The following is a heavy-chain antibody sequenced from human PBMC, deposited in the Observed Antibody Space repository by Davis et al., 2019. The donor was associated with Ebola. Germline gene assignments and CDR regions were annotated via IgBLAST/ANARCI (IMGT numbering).Heavy chain of an antibody. CDR3: AKALGFFPKYGMDV. CDR1: GFTFSSYA. V-gene: IGHV3-23*01. J-gene: IGHJ6*02. CDR2: ISGSGGNT. D-gene: IGHD3-3*01. Sequence: GGSLRPSCAASGFTFSSYAMSWVRQAPGKGLEWVSTISGSGGNTYYADSAKGRFTISRDNSKNTLNLQMNSLRADDTAVYYCAKALGFFPKYGMDVWGQGTTVTVS.